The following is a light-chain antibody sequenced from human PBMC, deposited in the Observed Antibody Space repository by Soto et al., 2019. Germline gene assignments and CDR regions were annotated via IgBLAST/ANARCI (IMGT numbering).Light chain of an antibody. J-gene: IGKJ2*01. CDR2: AAS. CDR3: QQSLGIPYT. CDR1: QTISTY. V-gene: IGKV1-39*01. Sequence: DIQMTQSPSSLSASVGDRVTITRRASQTISTYLNWYQQKPGKAPKLLIYAASSLQSGVPSRFSGSGSGADFTLTISSLQPEDFATYYCQQSLGIPYTFGQGTKLDIK.